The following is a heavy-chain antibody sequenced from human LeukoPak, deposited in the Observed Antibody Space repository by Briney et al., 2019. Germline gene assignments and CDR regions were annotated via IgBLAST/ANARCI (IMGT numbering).Heavy chain of an antibody. CDR1: GFTFSSYG. CDR3: ARGEEGGYYYDSSGYSPDDY. CDR2: ISYDGSNK. D-gene: IGHD3-22*01. V-gene: IGHV3-30*03. J-gene: IGHJ4*02. Sequence: GGSLRLSCAASGFTFSSYGMHWVRQAPGKGLEWVAVISYDGSNKYYADSVKGRFTISRDNSKNTLYLQMNSLRAEDTAVYYCARGEEGGYYYDSSGYSPDDYWGQGTLVTVSS.